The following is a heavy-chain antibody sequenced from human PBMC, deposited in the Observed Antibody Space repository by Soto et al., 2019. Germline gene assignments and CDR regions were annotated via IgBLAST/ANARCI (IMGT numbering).Heavy chain of an antibody. Sequence: SQTLSLTCALSGDSVSSNSAAWNWIRQSPSRGLEWLGRTYYRSKWYNDYAVSVKSRITINPDTSKNQFSLQLNSVTPEDTAVYYCAREREQLPSTYPHFVDVWGQGTTVTVSS. CDR1: GDSVSSNSAA. V-gene: IGHV6-1*01. CDR2: TYYRSKWYN. D-gene: IGHD6-6*01. CDR3: AREREQLPSTYPHFVDV. J-gene: IGHJ6*02.